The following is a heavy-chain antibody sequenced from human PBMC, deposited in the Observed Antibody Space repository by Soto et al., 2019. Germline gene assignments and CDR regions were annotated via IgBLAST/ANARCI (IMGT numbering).Heavy chain of an antibody. J-gene: IGHJ6*02. CDR2: ISWNSGNI. CDR3: AKDMYSSHHYGMDV. D-gene: IGHD6-13*01. V-gene: IGHV3-9*01. CDR1: GFTFDYYA. Sequence: PGVSLRLSCAASGFTFDYYAMRWVRQAPGKGLEWVSGISWNSGNIGYADSVKGRFTISRDNAKNSLYLQMNSLRAEDTALYYCAKDMYSSHHYGMDVWGQGTTVTVSS.